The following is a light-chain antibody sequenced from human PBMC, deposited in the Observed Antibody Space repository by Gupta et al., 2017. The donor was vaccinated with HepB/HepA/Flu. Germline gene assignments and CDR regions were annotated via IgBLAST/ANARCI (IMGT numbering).Light chain of an antibody. J-gene: IGKJ1*01. V-gene: IGKV2-30*01. CDR1: QSLVYSDGNTY. CDR2: KVS. Sequence: DVVMTQSPLSLPVTLGQPASIACRSSQSLVYSDGNTYLNWFQQRPGQSPRRLIYKVSNRDSGVPDRFSGSGSGTECTLKISRVEAEDVGVYYCMQGTHWPPAFGQGTKVEIK. CDR3: MQGTHWPPA.